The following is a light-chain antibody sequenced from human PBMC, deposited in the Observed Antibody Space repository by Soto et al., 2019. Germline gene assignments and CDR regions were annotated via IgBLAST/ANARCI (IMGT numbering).Light chain of an antibody. Sequence: DIVMTQSPDSLAVSLGERATINCRSSQSVLYSSSNKNYLAWYQQKPGQPPKLLIYCASTRESGVPDRFSGSGSGTDFTLTISSLQADDVAVYYCQQYCSSPWTFGQGTKVEIK. J-gene: IGKJ1*01. CDR2: CAS. V-gene: IGKV4-1*01. CDR1: QSVLYSSSNKNY. CDR3: QQYCSSPWT.